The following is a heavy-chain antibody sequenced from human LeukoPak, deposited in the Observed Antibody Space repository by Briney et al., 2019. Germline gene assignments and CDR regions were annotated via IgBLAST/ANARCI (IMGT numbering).Heavy chain of an antibody. CDR3: ARTLTGYTNWFDP. CDR1: GGSISSGGYY. V-gene: IGHV4-31*03. J-gene: IGHJ5*02. CDR2: IYYSGST. Sequence: SQTLSLTCTVSGGSISSGGYYWSWIRQHPGKGLEWIGYIYYSGSTYYNPSLKSRVTISVDTSKNQFSLKLSSVTAADTAVYYCARTLTGYTNWFDPWGQGTLVTVS. D-gene: IGHD3-9*01.